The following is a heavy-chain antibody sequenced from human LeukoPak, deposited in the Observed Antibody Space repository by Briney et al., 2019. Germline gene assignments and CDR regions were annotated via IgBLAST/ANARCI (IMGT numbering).Heavy chain of an antibody. Sequence: GGSLRLSCAASGFTFSRYAMSWVRQAPGKGLEWVCGISNSGESPYYANSVEGRFTISRDNSKNTLYLEINSLRAEDTAVCYCAKKSRDGYNPFDYVGQGTLVTVSS. CDR2: ISNSGESP. J-gene: IGHJ4*02. V-gene: IGHV3-23*01. CDR1: GFTFSRYA. CDR3: AKKSRDGYNPFDY. D-gene: IGHD5-24*01.